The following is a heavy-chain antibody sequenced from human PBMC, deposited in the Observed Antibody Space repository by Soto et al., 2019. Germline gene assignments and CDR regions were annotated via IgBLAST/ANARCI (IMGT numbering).Heavy chain of an antibody. D-gene: IGHD2-21*02. CDR2: IKQDGSEK. V-gene: IGHV3-7*05. CDR1: GFTFSSYW. CDR3: ARCGGDCYSDPVLSPFFDY. J-gene: IGHJ4*02. Sequence: GGSLRLSCAASGFTFSSYWMSWVRQAPGKGLEWVANIKQDGSEKYYVDSVKGRFTISRDNAKNSLYLQMNSLRAEDTAVYYCARCGGDCYSDPVLSPFFDYWGQGTLVTVSS.